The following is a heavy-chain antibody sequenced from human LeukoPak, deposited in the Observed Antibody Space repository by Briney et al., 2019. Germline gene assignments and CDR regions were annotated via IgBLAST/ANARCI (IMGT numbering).Heavy chain of an antibody. D-gene: IGHD1-26*01. CDR2: ISSSSSYI. Sequence: QPAGSLRLSCAASGFTFSSYSMNWVRQAPGKGLEWVSSISSSSSYIYYADSVKGRFTISRDNAKNSLYLQMNSLRAEDTAVYYCARDGAYYYYGMDVWGQGTTVTVSS. CDR3: ARDGAYYYYGMDV. J-gene: IGHJ6*02. V-gene: IGHV3-21*01. CDR1: GFTFSSYS.